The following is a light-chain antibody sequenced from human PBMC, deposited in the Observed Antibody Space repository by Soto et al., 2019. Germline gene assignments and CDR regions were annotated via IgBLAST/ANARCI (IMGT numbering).Light chain of an antibody. CDR2: EVT. CDR1: ISDVGAYDY. V-gene: IGLV2-14*01. Sequence: QSALTQPASVSGSPGQSITISCTGTISDVGAYDYVSWYQQHPGKAPKLIISEVTNRPSGVPDRFSASKSGNTASLTISGLQAEDEADYYCSSHTINFPVFGTGTKLTVL. CDR3: SSHTINFPV. J-gene: IGLJ1*01.